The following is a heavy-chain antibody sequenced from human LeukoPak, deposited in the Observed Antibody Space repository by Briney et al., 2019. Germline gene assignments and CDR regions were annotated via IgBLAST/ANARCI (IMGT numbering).Heavy chain of an antibody. V-gene: IGHV1-2*06. Sequence: GASVKVSFKASGYTFTVYYMHWVRQAPGQGLEWMGRINPNSGGTNYAQKFQGRVTMTRDTSISTAYMELSRLRSDDTAVYYCARYSAWESFDYWGQGTLVTVSS. CDR1: GYTFTVYY. CDR3: ARYSAWESFDY. J-gene: IGHJ4*02. D-gene: IGHD1-26*01. CDR2: INPNSGGT.